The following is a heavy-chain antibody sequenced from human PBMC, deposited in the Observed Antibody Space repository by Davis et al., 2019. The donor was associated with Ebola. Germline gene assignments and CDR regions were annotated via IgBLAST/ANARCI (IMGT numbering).Heavy chain of an antibody. CDR1: GGSMSSSSYY. CDR2: SYSSGST. D-gene: IGHD6-13*01. CDR3: VRLISTYSSTWWDY. J-gene: IGHJ4*02. Sequence: SETLSLTCSVSGGSMSSSSYYWGWIRQPPGKGLEWIGTSYSSGSTYYNPSLKNRVTISVDTSQNQFSLKVTSVTAADTAVYFCVRLISTYSSTWWDYWGQGTLVTVSS. V-gene: IGHV4-39*01.